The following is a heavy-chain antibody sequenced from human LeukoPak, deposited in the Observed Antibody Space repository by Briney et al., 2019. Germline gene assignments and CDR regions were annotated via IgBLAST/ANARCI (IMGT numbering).Heavy chain of an antibody. Sequence: AGGSLRLSCAASGFTFSSYWMHWVRQAPGKGLVWVSRIKSDGSNTNYADSVKGRFTISRDNAKNTLQLQMNSLRAEDTAVYYCARGGYYGSGRYYFDSWGQGTLVTVSS. J-gene: IGHJ4*02. D-gene: IGHD3-3*01. CDR1: GFTFSSYW. CDR2: IKSDGSNT. CDR3: ARGGYYGSGRYYFDS. V-gene: IGHV3-74*01.